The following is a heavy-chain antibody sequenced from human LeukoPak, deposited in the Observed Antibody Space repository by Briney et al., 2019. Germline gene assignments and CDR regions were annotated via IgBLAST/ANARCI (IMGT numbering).Heavy chain of an antibody. CDR3: AHEKRWPPLCY. V-gene: IGHV2-5*01. CDR2: IYWSDDK. Sequence: SGPTLVKPTQTLTLTCTFSGFSLSTSGVGVNWIRQPPGKALEWLALIYWSDDKRYSPSLKRRLTITRDTSKNQVALTITNTHPVDTATYYCAHEKRWPPLCYWGQGTLVTVSS. J-gene: IGHJ4*02. CDR1: GFSLSTSGVG. D-gene: IGHD5-24*01.